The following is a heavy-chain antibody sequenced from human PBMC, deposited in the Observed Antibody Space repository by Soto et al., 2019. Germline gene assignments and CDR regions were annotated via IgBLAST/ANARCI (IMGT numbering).Heavy chain of an antibody. CDR3: ARDRSGIAAAGPHY. CDR1: GVAIGSRS. V-gene: IGHV1-69*04. J-gene: IGHJ4*02. Sequence: GVAIGSRSRWWAQQANGQGLEWMGRIISILGIPNYAQRFQGRVTITADKSTSTAYMELSSLRSEDTAVYYCARDRSGIAAAGPHYWGQGTLVTVSS. CDR2: IISILGIP. D-gene: IGHD6-13*01.